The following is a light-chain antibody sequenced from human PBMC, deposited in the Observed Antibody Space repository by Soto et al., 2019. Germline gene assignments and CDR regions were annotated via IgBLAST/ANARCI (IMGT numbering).Light chain of an antibody. CDR1: SSDVGGYNY. V-gene: IGLV2-14*01. J-gene: IGLJ1*01. Sequence: QSVLTQPASVSGSPGQSITISCTGTSSDVGGYNYVSWYQQHPGKAPKLMIYEVSNRPSGVSNRFSGSKSGNKASLTISGLQAEDEVDYYCSSYTSSSTSVFGTGTKVTVL. CDR2: EVS. CDR3: SSYTSSSTSV.